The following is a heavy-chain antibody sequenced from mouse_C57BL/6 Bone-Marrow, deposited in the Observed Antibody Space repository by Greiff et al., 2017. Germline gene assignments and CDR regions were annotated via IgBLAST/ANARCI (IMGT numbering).Heavy chain of an antibody. CDR2: INPYNGGT. CDR1: GYTFTDYY. Sequence: EVQLQQSGPVLVKPGASVKMSCKASGYTFTDYYMNWVKQSHGKSLEWIGVINPYNGGTSYNQKFKGKATLTVDKSSSTAYMERNSLTSEDSAVYYCARWEYYCWYVDVWGTGTTVTVSS. CDR3: ARWEYYCWYVDV. D-gene: IGHD1-1*01. J-gene: IGHJ1*03. V-gene: IGHV1-19*01.